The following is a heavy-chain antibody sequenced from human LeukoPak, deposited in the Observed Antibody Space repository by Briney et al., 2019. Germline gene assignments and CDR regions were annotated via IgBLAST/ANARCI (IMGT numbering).Heavy chain of an antibody. D-gene: IGHD3-3*01. V-gene: IGHV3-30-3*01. J-gene: IGHJ4*02. Sequence: GRSLRLSCAASGFTFSSYAMHWVRQAPGKGLEWVAVISYDGSNKYYADSVKGRFTISRDNSKNTLYLQMNSLKTEDTAVYYCTTDLGGLLEWLWVYWGQGTLVTVSS. CDR1: GFTFSSYA. CDR3: TTDLGGLLEWLWVY. CDR2: ISYDGSNK.